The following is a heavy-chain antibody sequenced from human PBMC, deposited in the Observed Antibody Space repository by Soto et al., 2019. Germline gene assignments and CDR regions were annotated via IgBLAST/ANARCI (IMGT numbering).Heavy chain of an antibody. CDR2: IYYSGTT. CDR3: ARLHGYCISSSRHGHYAMDV. CDR1: SASISSSSYT. D-gene: IGHD2-2*01. V-gene: IGHV4-39*01. Sequence: QLQLQESGPGLVKPSETLSLTCTVSSASISSSSYTWGWIRQPPGKGLECIGSIYYSGTTYYNPSLNSRVTVSVDTSKNQFSLKVTSVTAADTAVYYCARLHGYCISSSRHGHYAMDVWGQGTTVTVSS. J-gene: IGHJ6*02.